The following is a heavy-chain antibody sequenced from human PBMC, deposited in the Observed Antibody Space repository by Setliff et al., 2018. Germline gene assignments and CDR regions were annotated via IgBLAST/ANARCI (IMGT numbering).Heavy chain of an antibody. D-gene: IGHD3-16*02. CDR2: IYYSGST. Sequence: KTSETLSLTCTVSGGSISSHYWSWIRQPPGKGLGWIGYIYYSGSTYYNPSLKSRVTISVDTSKNQFSLKLSSVTAADTAVYYCARDNNPGYRGYWGRFDYWGQGTTVTVSS. CDR3: ARDNNPGYRGYWGRFDY. V-gene: IGHV4-59*11. J-gene: IGHJ4*03. CDR1: GGSISSHY.